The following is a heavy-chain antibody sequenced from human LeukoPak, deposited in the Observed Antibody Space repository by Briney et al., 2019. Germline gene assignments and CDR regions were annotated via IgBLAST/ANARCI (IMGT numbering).Heavy chain of an antibody. CDR2: ISSSSSYI. J-gene: IGHJ4*02. V-gene: IGHV3-21*01. CDR3: ARDGYYYGSGSYYSFDY. Sequence: GGSLRLSCAASGFTFSSYSMNWVRQAPGKGLEWVSSISSSSSYIYYADSVKGRFTISRDNAKNSLYLQMNSLRAEDTAVYYCARDGYYYGSGSYYSFDYWGLGTLVTVSS. CDR1: GFTFSSYS. D-gene: IGHD3-10*01.